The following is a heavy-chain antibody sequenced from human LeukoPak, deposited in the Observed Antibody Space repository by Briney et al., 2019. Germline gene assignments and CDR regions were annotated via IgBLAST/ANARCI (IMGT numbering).Heavy chain of an antibody. D-gene: IGHD2-21*02. CDR2: ISGSGGST. V-gene: IGHV3-23*01. CDR1: GFTFSSHG. J-gene: IGHJ4*02. CDR3: ATHYCGGDCYSGYYFDY. Sequence: GGSLRLSCAASGFTFSSHGMSWVRQAPGKGLEWVSAISGSGGSTYYADSVKGRFTISRDNSKNTLYLQMNSLRAEDTAVYYCATHYCGGDCYSGYYFDYWGQGTLVTVSS.